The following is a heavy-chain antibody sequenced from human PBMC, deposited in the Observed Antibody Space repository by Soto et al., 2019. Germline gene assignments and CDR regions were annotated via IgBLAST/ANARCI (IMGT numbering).Heavy chain of an antibody. CDR1: GFSFSKYG. Sequence: GGSLRLSCGASGFSFSKYGMHWVRQAPGEGLEWLSLISHDGSEKWYAESVKGRFTISRDNSKNTLYLQMNSLRGDDTAVYYCARVSYGMDVWGQGTTVTVSS. CDR2: ISHDGSEK. V-gene: IGHV3-30*03. J-gene: IGHJ6*02. CDR3: ARVSYGMDV.